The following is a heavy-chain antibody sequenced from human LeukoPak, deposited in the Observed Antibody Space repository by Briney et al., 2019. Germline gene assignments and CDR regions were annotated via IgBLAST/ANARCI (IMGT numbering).Heavy chain of an antibody. Sequence: PSDTLSLTCTVSGGSISSGSNYWSWIRQPAGKGLEWIGRIYTSGTTHYNPSLKSRVTMSVDTSKNQFSLNLSSVTAADTAVYYCARFSSIAAAFDYWGLGTLVTVSS. J-gene: IGHJ4*02. CDR3: ARFSSIAAAFDY. CDR1: GGSISSGSNY. V-gene: IGHV4-61*02. D-gene: IGHD6-13*01. CDR2: IYTSGTT.